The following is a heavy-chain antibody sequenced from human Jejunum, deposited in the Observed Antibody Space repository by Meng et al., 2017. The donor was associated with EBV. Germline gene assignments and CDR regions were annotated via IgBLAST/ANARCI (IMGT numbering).Heavy chain of an antibody. CDR3: ARLGGYASGTYYPIDP. Sequence: QVHLQQWGAGLLKPSETLSPTCAVYGGSFSDYYWTWIRQPPGKGLEWIGEINHGGGAIYNPSLKSRVTISVDTSKNQFSLKLSSVTAADTAVYYCARLGGYASGTYYPIDPWGQGTLVTVFS. V-gene: IGHV4-34*01. CDR2: INHGGGA. CDR1: GGSFSDYY. D-gene: IGHD3-10*01. J-gene: IGHJ5*02.